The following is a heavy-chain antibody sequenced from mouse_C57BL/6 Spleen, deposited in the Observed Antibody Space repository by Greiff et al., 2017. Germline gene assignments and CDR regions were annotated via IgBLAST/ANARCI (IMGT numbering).Heavy chain of an antibody. CDR2: IYPGSGST. CDR1: GYTFTSYW. V-gene: IGHV1-55*01. J-gene: IGHJ3*01. CDR3: ARSGYDYDERAY. D-gene: IGHD2-4*01. Sequence: QVQLQQPGAELVKPGASVKMSCKASGYTFTSYWITWVKQRPGQGLEWIGDIYPGSGSTNYNEKFKSKATLTVDTSSSTAYMQLSSLTSEDSAVYYCARSGYDYDERAYWGQGTLVTVSA.